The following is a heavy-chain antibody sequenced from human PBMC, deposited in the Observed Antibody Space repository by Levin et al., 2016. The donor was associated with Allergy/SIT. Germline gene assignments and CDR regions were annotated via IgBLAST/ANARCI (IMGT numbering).Heavy chain of an antibody. CDR2: IYHSGST. V-gene: IGHV4-4*02. D-gene: IGHD2-2*01. Sequence: WIRQPPGKGLEWIGEIYHSGSTNYNPSLKSRVTISVDKSKNQFSLKLSPVTAADTAVYYCAVAGYCSSTSCYSRDAFDIWGQGTMVTVSS. CDR3: AVAGYCSSTSCYSRDAFDI. J-gene: IGHJ3*02.